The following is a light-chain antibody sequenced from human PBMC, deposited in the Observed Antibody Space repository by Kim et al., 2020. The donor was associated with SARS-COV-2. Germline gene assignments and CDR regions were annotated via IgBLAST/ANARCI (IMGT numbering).Light chain of an antibody. V-gene: IGKV1-5*01. CDR2: DAT. J-gene: IGKJ2*01. CDR3: QQYSSYSYT. Sequence: SAPVGDRVTIPCLASQSLVSWLAWYHQKPAKAPKYLFYDATTLKSGVPSRFSGRGSGTQFTLTITRLQPDDFATFYFQQYSSYSYTFGQGTKLEF. CDR1: QSLVSW.